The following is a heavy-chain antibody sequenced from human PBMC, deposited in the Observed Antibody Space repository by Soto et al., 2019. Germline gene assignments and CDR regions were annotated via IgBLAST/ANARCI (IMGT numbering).Heavy chain of an antibody. D-gene: IGHD6-13*01. CDR3: ARSPYSSWYDY. V-gene: IGHV3-30-3*01. CDR2: ISYDGSNK. CDR1: GFTFSSYA. J-gene: IGHJ4*02. Sequence: PGGSLRLSCAASGFTFSSYAMHWVRQAPGKGLEWVAVISYDGSNKYYADSVKGRFTISRDSSKNTLYLQMNSLRAGDTAVYYCARSPYSSWYDYWGQGTLVTVSS.